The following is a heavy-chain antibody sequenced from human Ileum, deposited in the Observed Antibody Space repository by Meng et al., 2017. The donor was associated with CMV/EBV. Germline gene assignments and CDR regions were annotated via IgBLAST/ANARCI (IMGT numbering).Heavy chain of an antibody. CDR1: GGSITRPNYY. CDR2: IYYGGST. J-gene: IGHJ3*02. CDR3: ARVNRRLNAFDI. V-gene: IGHV4-39*07. Sequence: SETLSLTCTVSGGSITRPNYYWGWIRQPPGQGLEWIASIYYGGSTYYNPSLKSRVTMSVDTSKNQFSLKLSSVTAADTAVYYCARVNRRLNAFDIWGQGTMVTVSS. D-gene: IGHD3-22*01.